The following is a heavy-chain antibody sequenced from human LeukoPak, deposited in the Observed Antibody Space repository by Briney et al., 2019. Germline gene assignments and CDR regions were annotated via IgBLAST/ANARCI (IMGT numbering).Heavy chain of an antibody. J-gene: IGHJ4*02. CDR1: GFTFTCYV. V-gene: IGHV3-23*01. CDR3: AKDLVVGATSLPFD. D-gene: IGHD1-26*01. Sequence: GGYLRLSCAASGFTFTCYVMSWVRQAPGKGLEWVASVGGGGDYTYYSDSVKGRFTISRDNSENTVYLQMNSLRAEDTAVYYCAKDLVVGATSLPFDWGQGTLVTVYS. CDR2: VGGGGDYT.